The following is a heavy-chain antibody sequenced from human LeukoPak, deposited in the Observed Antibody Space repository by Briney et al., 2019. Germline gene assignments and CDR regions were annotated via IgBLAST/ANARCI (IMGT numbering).Heavy chain of an antibody. D-gene: IGHD3-22*01. Sequence: GASVKVPCKASGGTFSSYTISWVRQAPGQGLEWMGWIIPILGIANYAQKFQGRVTITADKSTSTAYMELSSLRSEDTAVYYCARYQYYYDSSGYPVDYWGQGTLVTVSS. V-gene: IGHV1-69*02. CDR1: GGTFSSYT. CDR3: ARYQYYYDSSGYPVDY. CDR2: IIPILGIA. J-gene: IGHJ4*02.